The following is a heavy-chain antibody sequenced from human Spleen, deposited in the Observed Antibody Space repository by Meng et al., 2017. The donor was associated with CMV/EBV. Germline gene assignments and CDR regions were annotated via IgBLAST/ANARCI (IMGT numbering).Heavy chain of an antibody. D-gene: IGHD1-20*01. J-gene: IGHJ5*02. CDR1: GFTFSTYA. CDR2: ISGSGGST. Sequence: CAASGFTFSTYAMSWVRQAPGKGLEWVSAISGSGGSTYYADSVTGRFTISRDNSKNTLYLQMNSLRAEDTAVYYCAKIAGTTGGFDPWGQGTLVTVSS. CDR3: AKIAGTTGGFDP. V-gene: IGHV3-23*01.